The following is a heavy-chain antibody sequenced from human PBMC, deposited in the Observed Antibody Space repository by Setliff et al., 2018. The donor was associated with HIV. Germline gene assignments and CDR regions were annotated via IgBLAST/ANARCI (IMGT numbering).Heavy chain of an antibody. CDR1: GGSISSGDYY. J-gene: IGHJ5*01. CDR2: IYYSGST. CDR3: ARTDYDSGKSVLDS. D-gene: IGHD3-10*01. V-gene: IGHV4-30-4*02. Sequence: PSETLSLTCTVSGGSISSGDYYWSWIRQPPGKGLEWIGYIYYSGSTYYSPSLKSRVTISVDTSKNQFSLKLSSVTSEDTALYFCARTDYDSGKSVLDSWGQGTLVTVSS.